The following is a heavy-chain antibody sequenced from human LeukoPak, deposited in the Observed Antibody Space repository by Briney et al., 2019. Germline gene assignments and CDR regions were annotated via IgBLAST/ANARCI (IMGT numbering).Heavy chain of an antibody. CDR2: IYYTGST. V-gene: IGHV4-39*07. CDR1: GGSISSSDYY. CDR3: ARENYCTNGVCWAFDP. Sequence: SETLSLTCTVSGGSISSSDYYRSWIRQPPGKGLEWLGNIYYTGSTSYNPSLKSRVTFSVDTFKNQFSLHLNSVTAADTAVYFCARENYCTNGVCWAFDPWGQGTLVTVSS. J-gene: IGHJ5*02. D-gene: IGHD2-8*01.